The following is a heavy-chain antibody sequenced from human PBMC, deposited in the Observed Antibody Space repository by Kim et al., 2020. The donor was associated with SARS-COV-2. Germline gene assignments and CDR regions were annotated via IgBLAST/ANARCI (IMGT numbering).Heavy chain of an antibody. D-gene: IGHD3-10*01. CDR3: ASGATMVRGLSYYFDY. CDR2: IWYDGSNK. Sequence: GGSLRLSCAASGFTFSSYGMHWVRQAPGKGLEWVAGIWYDGSNKYYADSVKGRFTISRDNSKNTLYLQMNSLRAEDTAVYYCASGATMVRGLSYYFDYWGQGTLVTVSS. CDR1: GFTFSSYG. J-gene: IGHJ4*02. V-gene: IGHV3-33*01.